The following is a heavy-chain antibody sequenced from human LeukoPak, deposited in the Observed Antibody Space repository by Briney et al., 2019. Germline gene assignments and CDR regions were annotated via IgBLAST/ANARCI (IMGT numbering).Heavy chain of an antibody. D-gene: IGHD3-16*01. CDR1: GFTFSSYA. CDR3: AKLGGQELHDYYVAV. J-gene: IGHJ6*03. CDR2: IIDSGEST. Sequence: GGSLRLSCAASGFTFSSYAMSWVRQAPGKGLEWVSGIIDSGESTYYANFAKGRFTISRDNSNNTLYLQMNSLRAEDTAVYYCAKLGGQELHDYYVAVCGKGTTVAVSS. V-gene: IGHV3-23*01.